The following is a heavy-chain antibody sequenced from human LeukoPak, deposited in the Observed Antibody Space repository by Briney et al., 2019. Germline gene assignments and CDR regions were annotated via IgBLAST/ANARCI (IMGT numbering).Heavy chain of an antibody. CDR1: GFTFSSYA. D-gene: IGHD6-19*01. CDR3: AKGADPGIAVAGAYFDY. CDR2: ISGSGGST. J-gene: IGHJ4*02. V-gene: IGHV3-23*01. Sequence: GGSLRLSCAASGFTFSSYAMSWVRQAPGKGLEWVSAISGSGGSTYYADSVKGRFTISRDNSKNTLYLQMNSLRAEDTAVYYCAKGADPGIAVAGAYFDYWGQGTLVTVSS.